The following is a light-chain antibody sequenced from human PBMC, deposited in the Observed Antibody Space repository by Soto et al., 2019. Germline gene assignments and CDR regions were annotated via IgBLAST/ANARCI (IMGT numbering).Light chain of an antibody. Sequence: EIVMTHSPATLSVSPREGATRSCSAIQSVSSSYLAWYQQKPGQAPRLLIYGASSRATGIPDRFSGSGSGTDFTRTISRLETEDFEVYYCQQYGSSPLWTFGQGTKVDNK. J-gene: IGKJ1*01. V-gene: IGKV3-20*01. CDR3: QQYGSSPLWT. CDR2: GAS. CDR1: QSVSSSY.